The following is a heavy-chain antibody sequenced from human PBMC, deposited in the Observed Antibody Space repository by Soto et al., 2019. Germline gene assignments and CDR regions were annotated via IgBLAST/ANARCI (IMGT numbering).Heavy chain of an antibody. CDR1: GYTFTSYY. Sequence: GASVKVSCKASGYTFTSYYMHWVRQAPGQGLEWMGIINPSGGSTSYAQKFQGRVTMTRDTSTSTVYMELSSLRSEDTAVYYCAGNVDIVATPAGAFDIWGQGTMVTVSS. CDR2: INPSGGST. CDR3: AGNVDIVATPAGAFDI. J-gene: IGHJ3*02. V-gene: IGHV1-46*01. D-gene: IGHD5-12*01.